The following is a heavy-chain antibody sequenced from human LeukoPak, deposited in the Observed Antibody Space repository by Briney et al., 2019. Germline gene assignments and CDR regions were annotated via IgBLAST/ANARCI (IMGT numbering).Heavy chain of an antibody. D-gene: IGHD2-8*01. CDR3: ARARVMGLGFDP. Sequence: ASVKVSCKASGYIFSTYPMSWVRQAPGQGLEWMGWINPNSGGTNYAQKFQGRVTMTRDTSISTAYMELSRLRSDDTAVYYCARARVMGLGFDPWGQGTLVTVSS. J-gene: IGHJ5*02. CDR1: GYIFSTYP. V-gene: IGHV1-2*02. CDR2: INPNSGGT.